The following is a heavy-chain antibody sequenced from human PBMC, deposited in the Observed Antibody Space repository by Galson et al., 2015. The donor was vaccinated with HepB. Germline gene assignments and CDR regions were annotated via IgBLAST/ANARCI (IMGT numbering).Heavy chain of an antibody. CDR2: INHSGST. V-gene: IGHV4-34*01. D-gene: IGHD3-22*01. J-gene: IGHJ4*02. CDR3: ARVVTRDRVYYDSSGYAYYFDY. CDR1: GGSFSDLY. Sequence: ETLSLTCAVYGGSFSDLYWSWVRQPPGKGLEWLGEINHSGSTNYNPSLKSRVTISVDTSKTQFSLKLSSVTAADTAVYYCARVVTRDRVYYDSSGYAYYFDYWGQGTLVTVSS.